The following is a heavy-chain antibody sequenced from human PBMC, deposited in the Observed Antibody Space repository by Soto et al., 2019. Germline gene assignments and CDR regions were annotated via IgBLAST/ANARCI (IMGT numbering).Heavy chain of an antibody. D-gene: IGHD2-2*02. CDR1: GYTFTSYD. Sequence: GASVKVSCKASGYTFTSYDINWVRQATGQGLEWMGWMNPNSGNTGYAQKFQGRVTMTRNTSISTAYMELSSLRSEDTAVYYCARGSAGVPAAIVSYYYYGMDVWGQGTTVNVSS. CDR2: MNPNSGNT. V-gene: IGHV1-8*01. J-gene: IGHJ6*02. CDR3: ARGSAGVPAAIVSYYYYGMDV.